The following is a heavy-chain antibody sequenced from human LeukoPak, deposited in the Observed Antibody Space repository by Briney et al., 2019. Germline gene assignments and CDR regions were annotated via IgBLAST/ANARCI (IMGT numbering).Heavy chain of an antibody. CDR1: GFTFSNYW. CDR2: INSDGINT. J-gene: IGHJ3*02. Sequence: GGSLRLSCAASGFTFSNYWVHWVRQAPGKGLVWVSRINSDGINTSYADSVKGRFTISRDNAKNSLFLQMNSLRVEDTAVYYCARAMLRGLLDAFDIWGQGTMVTVSS. CDR3: ARAMLRGLLDAFDI. V-gene: IGHV3-74*01. D-gene: IGHD3-10*01.